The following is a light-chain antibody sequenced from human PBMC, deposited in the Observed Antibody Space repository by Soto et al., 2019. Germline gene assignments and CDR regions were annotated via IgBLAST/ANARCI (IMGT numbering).Light chain of an antibody. CDR1: QGIRND. V-gene: IGKV1-17*01. CDR3: LQQSSYPPLT. J-gene: IGKJ4*01. CDR2: AAS. Sequence: DIQMTQSPSSLSASVGDRVTITCRASQGIRNDLGWFQQNPGKAPNRLIYAASSLQSGVPSRFSGSGSGTEFTLTVSSLQPEDLVTYYCLQQSSYPPLTFGGRTRVEIK.